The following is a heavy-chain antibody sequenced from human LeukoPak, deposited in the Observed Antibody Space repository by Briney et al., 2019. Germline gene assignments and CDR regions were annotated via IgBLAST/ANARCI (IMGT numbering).Heavy chain of an antibody. J-gene: IGHJ4*02. CDR1: GFSFKHYA. D-gene: IGHD6-13*01. V-gene: IGHV3-23*01. Sequence: GGSLRLSCVGSGFSFKHYAFNWVRQAPGKGLEWVSALSGDGGTTYYTNSVRGRLTISRDNSKNKVFLQMNSLRAEDTAIYFCATDSNPFDFWGQGTLVTVSS. CDR2: LSGDGGTT. CDR3: ATDSNPFDF.